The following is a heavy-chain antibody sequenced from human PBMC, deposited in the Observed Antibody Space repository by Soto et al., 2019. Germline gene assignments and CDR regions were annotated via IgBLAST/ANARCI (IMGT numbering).Heavy chain of an antibody. CDR1: GFTFRIFD. D-gene: IGHD2-21*02. J-gene: IGHJ4*02. CDR2: FGRVGDR. V-gene: IGHV3-13*01. CDR3: ARRYCFAGDCPGIGFDY. Sequence: PGGSLRLSCAASGFTFRIFDMHWVRQATGEGLEWVSGFGRVGDRYYSDSVKGRFTVSRDDVNNFLYLQMNSLTAGDSAVYYCARRYCFAGDCPGIGFDYWGQGILVTV.